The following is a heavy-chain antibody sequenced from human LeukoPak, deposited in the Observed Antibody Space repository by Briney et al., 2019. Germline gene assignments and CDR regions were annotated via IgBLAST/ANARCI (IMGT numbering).Heavy chain of an antibody. CDR2: ISGSGGST. J-gene: IGHJ4*02. Sequence: PGGSLRLSCAASGFTFSSYAMSWVRQAPGKGLEWVSAISGSGGSTYYADSVKGRFTISRDNSKNTLYLQMNSLRAEDTAVYYCAKDVSRTFAAAGTLDYWGQGTLVTVSS. CDR1: GFTFSSYA. CDR3: AKDVSRTFAAAGTLDY. D-gene: IGHD6-13*01. V-gene: IGHV3-23*01.